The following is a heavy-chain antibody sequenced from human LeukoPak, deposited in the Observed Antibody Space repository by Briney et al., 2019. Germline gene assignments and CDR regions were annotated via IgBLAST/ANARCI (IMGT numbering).Heavy chain of an antibody. D-gene: IGHD2-2*01. CDR1: GFTFNDYY. J-gene: IGHJ4*02. CDR3: ARDHIFRVGVPTAYFDY. V-gene: IGHV3-11*05. Sequence: GGSLRLSCAASGFTFNDYYMSWIRQAPGKGLEWVSYISSRSTYTNYAASVEGRFTISRDNARNSLYLQLNSLRAEDTAVCYCARDHIFRVGVPTAYFDYWGQGTLVTVSS. CDR2: ISSRSTYT.